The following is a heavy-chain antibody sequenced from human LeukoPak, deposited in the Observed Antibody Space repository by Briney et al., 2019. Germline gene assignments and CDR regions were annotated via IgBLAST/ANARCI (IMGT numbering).Heavy chain of an antibody. CDR1: GGSINNYY. CDR3: ARQGGRQQLVYFDY. V-gene: IGHV4-59*08. J-gene: IGHJ4*02. Sequence: SETLSLTCTVSGGSINNYYWNWIRQPPGKGLEWIGYITGSIYFSGSTKYDPSLESRVTMSVDTSKNQFSLKLSSVTAADTAVYYCARQGGRQQLVYFDYWGQGTLVTVSS. CDR2: ITGSIYFSGST. D-gene: IGHD6-13*01.